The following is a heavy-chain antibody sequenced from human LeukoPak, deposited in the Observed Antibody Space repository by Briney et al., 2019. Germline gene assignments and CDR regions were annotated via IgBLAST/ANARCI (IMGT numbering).Heavy chain of an antibody. V-gene: IGHV1-2*02. D-gene: IGHD5-24*01. Sequence: GASVKVSCKASGYTFTGYYMHWVRQAPGQGLAWMGWINPNSGGTNYAQKFQGRVTMTRDTSISTAYMELSRLRSDDTAVYYCARDLRRIREDWLQHAFDIWGQGTMVTVSS. CDR2: INPNSGGT. J-gene: IGHJ3*02. CDR1: GYTFTGYY. CDR3: ARDLRRIREDWLQHAFDI.